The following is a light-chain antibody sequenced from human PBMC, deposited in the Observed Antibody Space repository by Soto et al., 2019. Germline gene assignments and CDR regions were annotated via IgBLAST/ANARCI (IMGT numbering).Light chain of an antibody. J-gene: IGKJ4*01. CDR3: QQYNSYSLALT. Sequence: DIQMTQSPSTLSASVGDRVTITCRASQTISSWLAWYQQKPGKAPKLLIYKASTLKSGVPSRFSGSGSGTEFTLTISSLQPDDFATYYCQQYNSYSLALTFGGGTKVDIK. V-gene: IGKV1-5*03. CDR1: QTISSW. CDR2: KAS.